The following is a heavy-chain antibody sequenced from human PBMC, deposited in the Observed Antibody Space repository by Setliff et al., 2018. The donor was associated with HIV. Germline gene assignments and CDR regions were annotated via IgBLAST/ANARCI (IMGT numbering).Heavy chain of an antibody. D-gene: IGHD6-19*01. CDR2: ISAYNGNT. J-gene: IGHJ4*02. Sequence: ASVKVSCKASGYIFSNYGITWVRQAPGQGLEWMGWISAYNGNTNYAQRFQGRVTMTTDTSTRTAYMELKSLRSDDTAVYYCARAAVAGPWRKLDYWGQGTLVTVSS. CDR1: GYIFSNYG. CDR3: ARAAVAGPWRKLDY. V-gene: IGHV1-18*01.